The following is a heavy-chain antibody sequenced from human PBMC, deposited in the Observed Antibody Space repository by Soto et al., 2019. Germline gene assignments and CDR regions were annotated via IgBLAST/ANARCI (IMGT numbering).Heavy chain of an antibody. V-gene: IGHV3-74*01. CDR3: ARNHYDSSGYWEGYYGMDV. J-gene: IGHJ6*02. Sequence: GGSLRLSCADPGFTFSSYCMPWVSKAPGKGLVWVSRINSDGSSTSYADSVKGRFTISRDNAKNTLYLQMNSLRAEDMAVYYCARNHYDSSGYWEGYYGMDVWGQGT. D-gene: IGHD3-22*01. CDR2: INSDGSST. CDR1: GFTFSSYC.